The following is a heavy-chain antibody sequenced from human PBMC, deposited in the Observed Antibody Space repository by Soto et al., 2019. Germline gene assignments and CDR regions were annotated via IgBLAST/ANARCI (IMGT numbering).Heavy chain of an antibody. D-gene: IGHD6-19*01. CDR2: IYFRGST. V-gene: IGHV4-59*01. CDR3: VRKRGSLGWSAY. CDR1: GGSISSYY. Sequence: SETLSLTCTVSGGSISSYYWSWIRQPPGKGLEWIGYIYFRGSTNYNPSLKSRVTISVDTSKNQFSLKLNSATAADTAMYYCVRKRGSLGWSAYGAQETLVPVSP. J-gene: IGHJ4*02.